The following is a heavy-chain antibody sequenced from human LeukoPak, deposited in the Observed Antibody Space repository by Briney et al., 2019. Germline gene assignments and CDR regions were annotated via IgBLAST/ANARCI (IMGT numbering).Heavy chain of an antibody. Sequence: GGSLRLSCAASGFTFSNYAMNWVRQAPGKGLEWVSVISGSGYSTYYADSVKGRFTISRDNSKNTLYLQTNSLRAEDAAVYYCAKDYGDYAYYFHYWGQGTLVTVSS. D-gene: IGHD4-17*01. CDR2: ISGSGYST. V-gene: IGHV3-23*01. CDR3: AKDYGDYAYYFHY. J-gene: IGHJ4*02. CDR1: GFTFSNYA.